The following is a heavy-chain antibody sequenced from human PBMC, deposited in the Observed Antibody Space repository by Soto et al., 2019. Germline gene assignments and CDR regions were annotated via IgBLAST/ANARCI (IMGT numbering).Heavy chain of an antibody. V-gene: IGHV4-59*08. CDR3: ARQWENWGGSQQNYYYYYYMDV. CDR1: GGSISSYY. D-gene: IGHD2-21*01. J-gene: IGHJ6*03. CDR2: IYYSGST. Sequence: SETLSLTCTVSGGSISSYYWSWIRQPPGKGLEWIGYIYYSGSTNYNPSLKSRVTISVDTSKNQFSLKLSSVTAADTAVYYCARQWENWGGSQQNYYYYYYMDVWGKGTTVTVSS.